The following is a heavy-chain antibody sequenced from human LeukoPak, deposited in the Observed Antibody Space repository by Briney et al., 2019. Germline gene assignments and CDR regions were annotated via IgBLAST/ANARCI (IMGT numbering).Heavy chain of an antibody. V-gene: IGHV3-7*01. CDR2: IKNDGSEK. Sequence: GESLKISCAASGFSFSVYWISWVRQPPGRGLEWVANIKNDGSEKYYVDSVKGRFTISRDNAKNSLYLQMNSLRAEDTAVYYCARVGTAEGTLEDYWGQGTLVTVSS. CDR1: GFSFSVYW. J-gene: IGHJ4*02. CDR3: ARVGTAEGTLEDY. D-gene: IGHD6-13*01.